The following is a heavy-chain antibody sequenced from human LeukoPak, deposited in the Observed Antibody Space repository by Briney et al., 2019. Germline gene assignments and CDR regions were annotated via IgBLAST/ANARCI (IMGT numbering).Heavy chain of an antibody. CDR3: ARVTSTYYFDY. J-gene: IGHJ4*02. CDR2: INHSGST. Sequence: PSETLSLTCAVYGGSFSGYYWSWIRQPPGKGLEWIGEINHSGSTNYNPSLKSRVTISVDTSKNQFSLKLTSVTAADTAVHYCARVTSTYYFDYWGQGTLVTVSS. V-gene: IGHV4-34*01. CDR1: GGSFSGYY.